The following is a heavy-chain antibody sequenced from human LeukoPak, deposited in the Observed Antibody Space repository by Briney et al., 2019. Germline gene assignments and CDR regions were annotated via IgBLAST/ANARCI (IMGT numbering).Heavy chain of an antibody. J-gene: IGHJ4*02. CDR1: GGSFSGYY. V-gene: IGHV4-34*01. Sequence: SETLSLTCAVYGGSFSGYYWIWIRQPPGKGLEWIGEINHSGSTNYNPSLKSRVTISVDTSKNQFSLKLSPVTAADTAVYYCARRRFYYGSGSYYTYWGQGTLVTVSS. D-gene: IGHD3-10*01. CDR3: ARRRFYYGSGSYYTY. CDR2: INHSGST.